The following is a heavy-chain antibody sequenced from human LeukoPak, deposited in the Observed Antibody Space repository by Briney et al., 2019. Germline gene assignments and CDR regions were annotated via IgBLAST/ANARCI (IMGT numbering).Heavy chain of an antibody. D-gene: IGHD6-13*01. CDR1: GFTLSSYS. Sequence: GGSLRLSCAASGFTLSSYSMNWVRQAAGKGLEWVSSISSSSSYIYYADSVKGRFTISRDNAKNSLYLQMNSLRAEDTAVYYCARVSSSWYGGYWGQGTLVTVSS. J-gene: IGHJ4*02. CDR2: ISSSSSYI. CDR3: ARVSSSWYGGY. V-gene: IGHV3-21*04.